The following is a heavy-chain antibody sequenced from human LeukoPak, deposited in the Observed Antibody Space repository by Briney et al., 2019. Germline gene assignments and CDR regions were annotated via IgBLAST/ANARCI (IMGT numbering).Heavy chain of an antibody. CDR3: ARARWQLVPYFDS. CDR1: GYTFTDYY. V-gene: IGHV1-2*07. CDR2: INPNSGGT. D-gene: IGHD6-6*01. J-gene: IGHJ4*02. Sequence: ASEKVSCKASGYTFTDYYMHWVRQAPGQGLEWMGWINPNSGGTKFAHKFQGRVAMTRDTSISTAYMELGSLRSDDTAVYYCARARWQLVPYFDSWGQGTLVTVSS.